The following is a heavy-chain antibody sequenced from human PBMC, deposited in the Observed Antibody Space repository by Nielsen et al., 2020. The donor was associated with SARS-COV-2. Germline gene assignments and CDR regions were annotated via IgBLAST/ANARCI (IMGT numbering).Heavy chain of an antibody. J-gene: IGHJ4*02. CDR3: ARGQGYCSGGSCSDY. D-gene: IGHD2-15*01. V-gene: IGHV4-34*01. CDR2: INHSGST. Sequence: SQTLSLTCAVYGGSFSGYYWSWIRQPPGKGLEWIGEINHSGSTNYNPSLKSRVAISVDTSKNQFSLKLSSVTAADTAVYYCARGQGYCSGGSCSDYWGQGTLVTVSS. CDR1: GGSFSGYY.